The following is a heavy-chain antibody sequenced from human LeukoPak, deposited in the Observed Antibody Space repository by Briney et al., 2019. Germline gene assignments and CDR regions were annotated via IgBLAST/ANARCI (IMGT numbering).Heavy chain of an antibody. D-gene: IGHD1-26*01. CDR2: ISAYNGST. V-gene: IGHV1-18*01. CDR3: ARSSGSYPGSGMDV. Sequence: GASVKVSCKASGYTFTSYGISWVRQAPGQGLEWMGWISAYNGSTNYAQKLQGRVTMTTDTSTSTAYMELRSLRSDDTAVYYCARSSGSYPGSGMDVWGQGTTVTVSS. CDR1: GYTFTSYG. J-gene: IGHJ6*02.